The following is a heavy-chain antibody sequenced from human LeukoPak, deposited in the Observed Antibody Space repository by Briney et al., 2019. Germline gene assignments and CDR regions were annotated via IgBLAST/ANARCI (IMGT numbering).Heavy chain of an antibody. V-gene: IGHV3-30*02. CDR2: IRYDGSNK. CDR3: AKERGTTHRFGAFDI. D-gene: IGHD3-16*01. J-gene: IGHJ3*02. Sequence: GGSLRLSCAASGFTFSSYGMHWVRQAPGKGLEWVAFIRYDGSNKYYADSVKGRFTISRDNSKNTLYLQMNSLRAEDTAVYYCAKERGTTHRFGAFDIWGQGTMVTVSS. CDR1: GFTFSSYG.